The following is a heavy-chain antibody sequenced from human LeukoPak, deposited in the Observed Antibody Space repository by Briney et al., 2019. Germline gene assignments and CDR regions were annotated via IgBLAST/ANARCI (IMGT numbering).Heavy chain of an antibody. CDR1: GFTFSSYS. Sequence: GGSLRLSCAASGFTFSSYSMNWVRQAPGKGQEWVSSISSSSSYIYYADSVKGRFTISRDNAKNSLYLQMNSLRAEDTAVYYCASDSSSWYEADSMDVWGQGTTVTVSS. V-gene: IGHV3-21*01. D-gene: IGHD6-13*01. CDR3: ASDSSSWYEADSMDV. J-gene: IGHJ6*02. CDR2: ISSSSSYI.